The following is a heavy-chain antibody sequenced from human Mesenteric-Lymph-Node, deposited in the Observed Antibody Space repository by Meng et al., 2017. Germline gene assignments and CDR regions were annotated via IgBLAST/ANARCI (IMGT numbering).Heavy chain of an antibody. J-gene: IGHJ4*02. Sequence: QVQLQEWGAGRVKPSQPLSLTCTASGDPISSDYFWSWLRPPREKGVECRGYIHNGGSTDYNPPLKSRVTISVDKSKNQFPLKLSSVTAADTAVYFCARGELLWDYWGQGTLVTVSS. CDR2: IHNGGST. CDR3: ARGELLWDY. D-gene: IGHD2-2*01. CDR1: GDPISSDYF. V-gene: IGHV4-30-4*01.